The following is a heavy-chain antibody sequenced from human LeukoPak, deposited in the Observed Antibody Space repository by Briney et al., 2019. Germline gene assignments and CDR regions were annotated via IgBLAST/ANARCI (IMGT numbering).Heavy chain of an antibody. D-gene: IGHD2-2*01. CDR3: ARSHAPIPAAIVFYFDY. J-gene: IGHJ4*02. Sequence: GGSLRLSCAASRFTFSSYAMSWVRQAPGKGLEWVSAISGSGGSTYYADSVKGRFTISRDNSKNTLYLQMNSLRAEYTAVYYCARSHAPIPAAIVFYFDYWGQGTLVTVSS. CDR2: ISGSGGST. CDR1: RFTFSSYA. V-gene: IGHV3-23*01.